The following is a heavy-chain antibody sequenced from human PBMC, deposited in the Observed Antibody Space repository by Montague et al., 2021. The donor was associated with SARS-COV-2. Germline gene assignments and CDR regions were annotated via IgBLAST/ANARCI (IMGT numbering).Heavy chain of an antibody. CDR1: GASISSYY. Sequence: SETLSLTCTVSGASISSYYWSWIRQPPGKGLEWIGYIYYSGSTNYNPSLKSRVTISVDTSKNQFSLKLSSVTAADTAVYYCARGREYSSSAEFDYWGQGTLVTVSS. J-gene: IGHJ4*02. CDR3: ARGREYSSSAEFDY. V-gene: IGHV4-59*01. CDR2: IYYSGST. D-gene: IGHD6-6*01.